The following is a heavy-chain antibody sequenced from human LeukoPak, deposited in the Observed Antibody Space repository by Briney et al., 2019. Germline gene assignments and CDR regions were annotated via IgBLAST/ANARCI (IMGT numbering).Heavy chain of an antibody. CDR1: GGSISSYY. CDR3: ARAPAGAAAGSIFSDYYYYYMDV. Sequence: NTSETLSLTCTVSGGSISSYYWSWIRQPPGKGLEWIGYIYYSGSTNYNPSLKSRVTITVDTSKNQFSLKLSSVTAADTAVYYCARAPAGAAAGSIFSDYYYYYMDVWGKGTTVTISS. D-gene: IGHD6-13*01. J-gene: IGHJ6*03. CDR2: IYYSGST. V-gene: IGHV4-59*01.